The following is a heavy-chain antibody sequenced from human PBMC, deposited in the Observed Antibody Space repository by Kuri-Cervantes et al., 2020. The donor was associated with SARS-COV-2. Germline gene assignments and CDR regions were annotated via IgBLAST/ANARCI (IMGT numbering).Heavy chain of an antibody. Sequence: LSLTCAASGFTFSDYYMNWVRQAPGKGLEWVSSISSSSTIYYADSVKGRFTISRDNAKNSLYLQMNSLRAEDTAVYYCASLDHGLGSYYHTFPHDYWGLGTQVTVSS. CDR1: GFTFSDYY. CDR2: ISSSSTI. D-gene: IGHD3-10*01. V-gene: IGHV3-69-1*01. J-gene: IGHJ4*02. CDR3: ASLDHGLGSYYHTFPHDY.